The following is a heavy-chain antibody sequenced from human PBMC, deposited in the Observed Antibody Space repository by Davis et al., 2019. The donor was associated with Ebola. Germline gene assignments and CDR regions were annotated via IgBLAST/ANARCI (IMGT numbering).Heavy chain of an antibody. D-gene: IGHD3-10*01. J-gene: IGHJ4*02. CDR2: ISWDGGST. Sequence: GESLKISCAASGFTFDDYTMHWVRQAPGKGLEWVSLISWDGGSTYYADSVKGRFTISRDNSKNSLYLQMNSLRTEDTALYYCAKDMVRGVIITALDYWGQGTLVTVSS. CDR3: AKDMVRGVIITALDY. CDR1: GFTFDDYT. V-gene: IGHV3-43*01.